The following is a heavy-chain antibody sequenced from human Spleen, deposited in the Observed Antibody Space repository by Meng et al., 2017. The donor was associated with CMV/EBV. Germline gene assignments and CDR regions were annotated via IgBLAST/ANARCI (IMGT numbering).Heavy chain of an antibody. Sequence: KVSCKASGYTFTTYWIGWVRQMPGKGLEWMGIFYPGDSDTRYSPSFQGQVTISADKSISTAYLQWNSLKASDTAIYYCARHQPFDYWGQGTLVTVS. CDR1: GYTFTTYW. V-gene: IGHV5-51*01. CDR3: ARHQPFDY. CDR2: FYPGDSDT. J-gene: IGHJ4*02.